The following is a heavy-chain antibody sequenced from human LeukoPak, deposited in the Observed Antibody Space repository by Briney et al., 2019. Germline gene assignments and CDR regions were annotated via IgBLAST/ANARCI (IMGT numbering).Heavy chain of an antibody. CDR2: IKQDGSEK. V-gene: IGHV3-7*01. D-gene: IGHD2-15*01. Sequence: GGSLRLSCAASGFTFSSYWMSWVRQAPGKGLECVANIKQDGSEKYYVDSVKGRFTISRDNAKNSLYLQMNSLRAEDTAVYYCARESYCSGGSCYGTIWFDPWGQGTLVTVSS. CDR3: ARESYCSGGSCYGTIWFDP. J-gene: IGHJ5*02. CDR1: GFTFSSYW.